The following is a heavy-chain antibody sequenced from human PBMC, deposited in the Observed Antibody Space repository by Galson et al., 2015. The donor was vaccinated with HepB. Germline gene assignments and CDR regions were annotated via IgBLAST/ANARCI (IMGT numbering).Heavy chain of an antibody. Sequence: CAISGDSVSRNSAAWNWIRQSPSRGLEWLGRTYYRSKWYNDYAVSVKSRIIINQDTSKNQFSLQLNSVTPEDTAVYYCAREEEGRRSPLHFDYWDQGTQVTVSS. CDR1: GDSVSRNSAA. D-gene: IGHD2-15*01. J-gene: IGHJ4*02. CDR3: AREEEGRRSPLHFDY. V-gene: IGHV6-1*01. CDR2: TYYRSKWYN.